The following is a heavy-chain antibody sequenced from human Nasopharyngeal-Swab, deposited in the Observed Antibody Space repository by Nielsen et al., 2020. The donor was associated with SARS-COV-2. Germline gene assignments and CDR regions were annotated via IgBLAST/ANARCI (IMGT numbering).Heavy chain of an antibody. D-gene: IGHD3-9*01. CDR3: ARDTILTPDY. V-gene: IGHV3-48*02. CDR1: GFSFSIYG. CDR2: IGSEYHNV. J-gene: IGHJ4*02. Sequence: GESLKISCAASGFSFSIYGMSWVRQAPGKGLEWVSYIGSEYHNVHYADSVKGRFTISRDNAKNSLYLQMNSLRDEDTAVYYCARDTILTPDYWGQGTLVTVSS.